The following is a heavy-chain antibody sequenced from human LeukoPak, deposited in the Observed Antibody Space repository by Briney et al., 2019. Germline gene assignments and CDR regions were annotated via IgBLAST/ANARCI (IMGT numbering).Heavy chain of an antibody. Sequence: GESLKISCKCSGYSFTSYWIGWVRQMPGKGLEWMGIIYPGDSDTRYSPSFQGQVTISADKSILTAYLQWSSLKASDTAMYYCARLFESGGNAFDIWGQGTMVTVSP. CDR2: IYPGDSDT. J-gene: IGHJ3*02. V-gene: IGHV5-51*01. D-gene: IGHD3-10*01. CDR3: ARLFESGGNAFDI. CDR1: GYSFTSYW.